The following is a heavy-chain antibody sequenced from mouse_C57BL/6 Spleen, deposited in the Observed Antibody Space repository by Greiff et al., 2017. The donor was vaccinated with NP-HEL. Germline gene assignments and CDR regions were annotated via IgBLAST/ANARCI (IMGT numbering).Heavy chain of an antibody. V-gene: IGHV10-1*01. CDR3: VRHENGYYAMDY. CDR2: IRSKSNNYAT. CDR1: GFSFNTYA. J-gene: IGHJ4*01. Sequence: EVQRVESGGGLVQPKGSLKLSCAASGFSFNTYAMNWVRQAPGKGLEWVARIRSKSNNYATYYADSVKDRFTISRDDSESMLYLQMNNLKTEDTAMYYCVRHENGYYAMDYWGQGTSVTVSS.